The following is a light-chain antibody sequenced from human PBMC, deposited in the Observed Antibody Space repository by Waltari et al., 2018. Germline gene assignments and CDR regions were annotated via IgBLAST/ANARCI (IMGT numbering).Light chain of an antibody. Sequence: DIVMTQSPDSLAVSLGERATIDCKASQSVFYRSDNKNYLAWYQHKPGQPPKFLFYCASTWESGVPYRFSASGSGTDFTLTINNLQAEDVAVYYCQQYYRSRTFGQGTKVEIK. J-gene: IGKJ1*01. CDR1: QSVFYRSDNKNY. CDR2: CAS. V-gene: IGKV4-1*01. CDR3: QQYYRSRT.